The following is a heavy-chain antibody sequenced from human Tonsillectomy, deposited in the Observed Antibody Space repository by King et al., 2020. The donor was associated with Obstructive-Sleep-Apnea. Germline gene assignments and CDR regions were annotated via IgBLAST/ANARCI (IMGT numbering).Heavy chain of an antibody. CDR3: ARHYSGSSYYFNY. Sequence: VQLQESGPGLVKPSETLSLTCTVSGGSISSYYWSWIRQPPGKGLEWIGYIYYSGSTNYNPSLKSRVTISVDTSKNQFSLKLSSVTAADPAVYYCARHYSGSSYYFNYWGQGTLVTVSS. CDR2: IYYSGST. V-gene: IGHV4-59*08. J-gene: IGHJ4*02. D-gene: IGHD1-26*01. CDR1: GGSISSYY.